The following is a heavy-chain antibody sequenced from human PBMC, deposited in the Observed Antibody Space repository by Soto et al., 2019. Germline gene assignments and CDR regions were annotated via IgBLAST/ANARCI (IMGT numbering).Heavy chain of an antibody. CDR1: GFTFSSYG. Sequence: QVQLVESGGGVVQPGRSLRLSCAASGFTFSSYGMHWVRQAPGKGLEWVAVISYDGSNIYYADSVKGRFTISRDNSKNTLYLQMNSLRAEDTAVYYCAKDIVPAAIDYYYGMDVWGQGTTVTVSS. J-gene: IGHJ6*02. CDR3: AKDIVPAAIDYYYGMDV. CDR2: ISYDGSNI. D-gene: IGHD2-2*01. V-gene: IGHV3-30*18.